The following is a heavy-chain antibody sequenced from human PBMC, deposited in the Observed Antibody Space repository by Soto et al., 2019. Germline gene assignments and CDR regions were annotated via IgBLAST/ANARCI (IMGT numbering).Heavy chain of an antibody. CDR1: GGSISSGGYY. D-gene: IGHD6-6*01. CDR3: ARDLSLYRSSWKYNWFDP. V-gene: IGHV4-31*03. CDR2: IYYSGST. J-gene: IGHJ5*02. Sequence: SETLSLTCTVSGGSISSGGYYWSWIRQHPGKGLEWIGYIYYSGSTYYNPSLKSRVTISVDTSKNQFSLKLSSVTAADTAVYYCARDLSLYRSSWKYNWFDPWGQGTLVTVSS.